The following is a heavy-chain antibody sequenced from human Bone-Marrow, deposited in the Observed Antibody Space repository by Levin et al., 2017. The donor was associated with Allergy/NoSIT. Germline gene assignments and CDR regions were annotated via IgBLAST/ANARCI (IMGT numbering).Heavy chain of an antibody. V-gene: IGHV3-30-3*01. J-gene: IGHJ4*02. Sequence: GGSLRLSCAASGFTFSSSAMHWVRQAPGKGLEWVAGLSYDGSKTFYADSVKGRFTISRDNSKDTLYLQMNSLRTDDTAVYHCVRDQGFGDYILYYFDYWGQGTLVTVSS. CDR1: GFTFSSSA. CDR3: VRDQGFGDYILYYFDY. CDR2: LSYDGSKT. D-gene: IGHD4-17*01.